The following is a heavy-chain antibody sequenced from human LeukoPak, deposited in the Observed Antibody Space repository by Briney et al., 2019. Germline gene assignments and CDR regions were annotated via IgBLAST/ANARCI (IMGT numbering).Heavy chain of an antibody. CDR1: GFTVSSNY. CDR3: ARGRGSWDEIPRPIDY. V-gene: IGHV3-53*01. CDR2: IYSGGST. J-gene: IGHJ4*02. Sequence: GGSLRLSCAASGFTVSSNYMSWVRQAPGKGLEWVSVIYSGGSTYYADSVKGRFTISRDNAKNSLYLQMNSLRAEDTAVYYCARGRGSWDEIPRPIDYWGQGTLVTVSS. D-gene: IGHD6-13*01.